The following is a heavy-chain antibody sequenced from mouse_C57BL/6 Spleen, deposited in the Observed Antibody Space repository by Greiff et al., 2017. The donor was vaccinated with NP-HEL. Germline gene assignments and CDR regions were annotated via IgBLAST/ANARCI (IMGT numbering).Heavy chain of an antibody. D-gene: IGHD4-1*01. CDR2: IYPGDGDT. J-gene: IGHJ2*01. V-gene: IGHV1-80*01. CDR1: GYAFSSYW. CDR3: ARSRTDYFDY. Sequence: LVESGAELVKPGASVKISCKASGYAFSSYWMNWVKQRPGKGLEWIGQIYPGDGDTNYNGKFKGKATLTADKTSSTAYMQLSSLTSEDSAVYFCARSRTDYFDYWGQGTTLTVSS.